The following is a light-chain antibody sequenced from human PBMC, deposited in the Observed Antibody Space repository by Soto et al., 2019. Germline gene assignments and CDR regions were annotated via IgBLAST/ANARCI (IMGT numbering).Light chain of an antibody. CDR1: SSDVGGYNY. CDR2: DVT. J-gene: IGLJ1*01. V-gene: IGLV2-14*01. CDR3: SSYTSTNTYV. Sequence: QSVLTQPASVSASPGQSITISCTGTSSDVGGYNYVSWYQQHPGKAPKVIIYDVTIRPSGVSYRFSGSKSGNTASLTISGLQAEDEADYSCSSYTSTNTYVFGTGTKVTVL.